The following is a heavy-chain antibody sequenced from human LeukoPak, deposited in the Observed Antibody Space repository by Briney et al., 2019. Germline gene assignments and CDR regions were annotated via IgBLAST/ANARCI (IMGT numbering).Heavy chain of an antibody. J-gene: IGHJ4*02. CDR3: ARGGYYYDSSGYYYGNYFDY. Sequence: ASVKVSCKASGYTFTGYYMHWVRQAPGQGLEWMGWINPNSGGTNYAQKFQGRVTITGNTSISTAYMELSSLRSEDTAVYYCARGGYYYDSSGYYYGNYFDYWGQGTLVTVSS. CDR2: INPNSGGT. CDR1: GYTFTGYY. V-gene: IGHV1-2*02. D-gene: IGHD3-22*01.